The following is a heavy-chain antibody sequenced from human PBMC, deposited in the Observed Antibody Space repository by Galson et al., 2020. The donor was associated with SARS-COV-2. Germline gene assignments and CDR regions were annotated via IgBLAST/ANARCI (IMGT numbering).Heavy chain of an antibody. J-gene: IGHJ3*02. V-gene: IGHV3-11*01. D-gene: IGHD2-21*01. CDR2: ISDSGDTT. CDR3: ARGIKIMYSYI. CDR1: GFTFRDYY. Sequence: GESLKISCAASGFTFRDYYMSWIRQAPGQGLEWISYISDSGDTTQYADSVKGRFTISRDNAKNSLFLQMNSLRAEDTAVYYCARGIKIMYSYIWCQGTMVTVAS.